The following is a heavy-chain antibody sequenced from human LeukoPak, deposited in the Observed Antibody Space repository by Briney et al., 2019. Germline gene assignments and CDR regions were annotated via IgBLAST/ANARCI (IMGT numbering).Heavy chain of an antibody. J-gene: IGHJ3*02. CDR1: GYTFTSYY. CDR3: AREEVRLGSAFDI. Sequence: GASVKVSCKASGYTFTSYYMHWVRQAPGQGLEWMGIINPSGGSTSYAQKFQGRVTMTRDTSTSTVYMEVSSLRSEDTAVYYCAREEVRLGSAFDIWGQGTMVTISS. CDR2: INPSGGST. D-gene: IGHD6-19*01. V-gene: IGHV1-46*01.